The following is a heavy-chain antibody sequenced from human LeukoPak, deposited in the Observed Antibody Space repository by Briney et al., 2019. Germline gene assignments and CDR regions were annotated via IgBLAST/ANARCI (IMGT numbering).Heavy chain of an antibody. V-gene: IGHV1-46*01. D-gene: IGHD6-6*01. CDR3: ARTAGRTFDY. J-gene: IGHJ4*02. CDR1: RYTFTSYF. Sequence: GASVKVSCKAYRYTFTSYFMHWVRQAPGQGLEWMGIINPSGGSTSYAQKFQGRVTMTRDTSTSTVYMELSSLRSEDTAVYYCARTAGRTFDYWGQGTLVTVSS. CDR2: INPSGGST.